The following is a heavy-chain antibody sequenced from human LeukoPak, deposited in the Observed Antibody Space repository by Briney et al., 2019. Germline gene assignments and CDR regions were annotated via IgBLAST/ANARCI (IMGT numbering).Heavy chain of an antibody. D-gene: IGHD3-16*02. J-gene: IGHJ4*02. CDR2: INTNTGNP. V-gene: IGHV7-4-1*02. Sequence: ASVKVSCKASGYTFTSYAMNWVRQAPGQGLEWMGWINTNTGNPTYAQGFTGRFVFSLDTSVSTAYLQISSLKAEDTAVYYCARAPPDDYVWGSYHHTDYWGQGTLVTVSS. CDR3: ARAPPDDYVWGSYHHTDY. CDR1: GYTFTSYA.